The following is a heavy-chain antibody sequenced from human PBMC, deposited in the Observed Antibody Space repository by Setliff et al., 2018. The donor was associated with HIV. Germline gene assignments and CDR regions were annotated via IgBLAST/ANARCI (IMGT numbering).Heavy chain of an antibody. D-gene: IGHD3-10*01. J-gene: IGHJ6*03. CDR3: ARDRKVRESGYMDV. CDR1: GGPINSGAYY. V-gene: IGHV4-31*03. CDR2: IYYSGST. Sequence: SETLSLTCTVSGGPINSGAYYWSWIRQYPGKGLEWIGYIYYSGSTYHKPSLKSRVTISVDTSKNQFSLKLSSVTAADTAIYYCARDRKVRESGYMDVWGKGTTVTVSS.